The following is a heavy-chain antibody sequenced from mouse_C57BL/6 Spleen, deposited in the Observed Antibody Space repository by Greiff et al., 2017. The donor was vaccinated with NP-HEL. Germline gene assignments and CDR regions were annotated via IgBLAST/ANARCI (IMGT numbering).Heavy chain of an antibody. CDR2: IWWDDDK. D-gene: IGHD2-3*01. Sequence: QVTLKESGPGLLQPSQTLSLTCSFSGFSLSTFGMGVGWIRQPSGKGLEWLAHIWWDDDKYYNPALKSRLTISKDTSKNQVFLKIANVDTADTATYYCARIATRDDGYYPDYWGQGTTLTVSS. CDR1: GFSLSTFGMG. CDR3: ARIATRDDGYYPDY. V-gene: IGHV8-8*01. J-gene: IGHJ2*01.